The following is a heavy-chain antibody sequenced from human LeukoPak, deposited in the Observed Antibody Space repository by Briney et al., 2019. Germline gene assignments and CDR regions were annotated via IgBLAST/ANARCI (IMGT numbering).Heavy chain of an antibody. CDR1: GGSISSSSYY. V-gene: IGHV4-39*07. Sequence: SETLSLTCTVSGGSISSSSYYWGWIRQPPGKGLEWIGSIYYSGSTYYNPSLKSRVTISVDKSKNQFSLKLSSVTAADTAVYYCARLYGSGSYYPSLPACWGQGTLVTVSS. CDR3: ARLYGSGSYYPSLPAC. D-gene: IGHD3-10*01. J-gene: IGHJ4*02. CDR2: IYYSGST.